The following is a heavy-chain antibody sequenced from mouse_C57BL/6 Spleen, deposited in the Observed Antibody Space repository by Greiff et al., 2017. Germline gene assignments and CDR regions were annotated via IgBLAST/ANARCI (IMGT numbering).Heavy chain of an antibody. CDR2: ISSGGSYT. J-gene: IGHJ2*01. Sequence: EVQLVESGGDLVKPGGSLKLSCAASGFTFSSYGMSWVRQTPDKRLEWVATISSGGSYTYYPDSVKGRFTISRDNAKNTLYLQMSSLTSEDTAMYYCARRRVSYYGSSPYYFDYWGQGTTLTVSS. CDR3: ARRRVSYYGSSPYYFDY. CDR1: GFTFSSYG. D-gene: IGHD1-1*01. V-gene: IGHV5-6*02.